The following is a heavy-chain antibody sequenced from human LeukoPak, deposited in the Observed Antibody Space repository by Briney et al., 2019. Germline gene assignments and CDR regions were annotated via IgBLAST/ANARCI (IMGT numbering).Heavy chain of an antibody. V-gene: IGHV4-34*01. CDR2: INHSGST. CDR1: GGSFSGYY. D-gene: IGHD6-6*01. Sequence: SETLSLTCAVYGGSFSGYYWSWIRQPPGKGLEWIGEINHSGSTNYNPSLKSRVTISVDTSKNQFSLKLSSVTAADTAVYYCARGFDSSSSGERIFRGYYYYYYYMDVWGKGTTVTVSS. J-gene: IGHJ6*03. CDR3: ARGFDSSSSGERIFRGYYYYYYYMDV.